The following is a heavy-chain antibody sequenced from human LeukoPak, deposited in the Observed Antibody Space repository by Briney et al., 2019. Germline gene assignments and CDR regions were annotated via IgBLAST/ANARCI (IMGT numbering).Heavy chain of an antibody. J-gene: IGHJ4*02. D-gene: IGHD3-22*01. Sequence: ASVKVSCKVSGYTLTELSMHWVRQAPGKGLEWMGGFDPEDGETIYAQKFQGRVTMTEDTSTDTAYMELSSLRSEDTAVYYCATRFSGYRSYYFDYWGQGTLVTVSS. V-gene: IGHV1-24*01. CDR2: FDPEDGET. CDR1: GYTLTELS. CDR3: ATRFSGYRSYYFDY.